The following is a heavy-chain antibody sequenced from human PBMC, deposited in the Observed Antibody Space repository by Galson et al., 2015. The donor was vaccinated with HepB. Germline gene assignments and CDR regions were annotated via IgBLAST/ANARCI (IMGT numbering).Heavy chain of an antibody. CDR1: GFTFSSYA. D-gene: IGHD4/OR15-4a*01. CDR2: ISYDGSNK. Sequence: SLRLSCAASGFTFSSYAMHWVRQAPGKGLEWVAVISYDGSNKYYADSVKGRFTISRDNSKNTLYLQMNSLRAEDTAVYYCARDGRPTLVWGSDYYYYYGMDVWGQGTTVTVSS. V-gene: IGHV3-30-3*01. CDR3: ARDGRPTLVWGSDYYYYYGMDV. J-gene: IGHJ6*02.